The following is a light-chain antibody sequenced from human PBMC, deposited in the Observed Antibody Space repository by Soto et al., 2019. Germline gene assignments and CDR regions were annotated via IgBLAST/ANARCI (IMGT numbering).Light chain of an antibody. CDR1: QSITNY. V-gene: IGKV1-39*01. Sequence: DIQMTQSPSSLSLSVGDRVTITCRASQSITNYLHWYQQIPGKAPKLLIYATSSLQSGVPSRFSGSGSGTDFTLTISSLQPEDFATYYCLQTFPTPFTFGPGTKVDIK. CDR3: LQTFPTPFT. J-gene: IGKJ3*01. CDR2: ATS.